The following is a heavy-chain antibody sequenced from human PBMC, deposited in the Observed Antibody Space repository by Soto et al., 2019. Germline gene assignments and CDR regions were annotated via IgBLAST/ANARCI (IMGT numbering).Heavy chain of an antibody. V-gene: IGHV3-30*18. J-gene: IGHJ4*02. CDR3: TKGFSYSVIDY. CDR2: ISYDGSNK. D-gene: IGHD5-18*01. CDR1: GFTFSTYG. Sequence: QVQLVESGGGVVQPGRSLRLSCAASGFTFSTYGMHWVRQAPGKGLEWVAVISYDGSNKYYADSVKGRFTISRDNSKNTLYMQMRRLRAEDTDVYYCTKGFSYSVIDYWGQGTLVTVSS.